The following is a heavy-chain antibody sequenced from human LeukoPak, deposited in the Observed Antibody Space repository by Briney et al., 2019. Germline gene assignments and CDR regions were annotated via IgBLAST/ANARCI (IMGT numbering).Heavy chain of an antibody. V-gene: IGHV3-23*01. CDR3: ACGELLLFGY. Sequence: GGSLRLSCTASTVTFRSFAMSWVRQAPRKGLFWVSGIGGSGGSTFYADSVKGRFTISRDNSKNTMYLQMNSLRAEDTTVYYCACGELLLFGYWGQGTLVTVSS. D-gene: IGHD3-10*01. CDR2: IGGSGGST. J-gene: IGHJ4*02. CDR1: TVTFRSFA.